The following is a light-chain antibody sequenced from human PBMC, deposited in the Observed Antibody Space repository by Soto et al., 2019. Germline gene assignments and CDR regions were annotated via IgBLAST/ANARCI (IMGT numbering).Light chain of an antibody. V-gene: IGKV1-39*01. J-gene: IGKJ2*01. CDR1: QNIRTY. CDR3: QQGHSTPYT. CDR2: SAS. Sequence: DIQMNQSPYSLSASVGDSVTITCRASQNIRTYLNWYQQKPGRAPKLLIHSASALPSGVPSRFSGSGSGTEFTLTMSGLQPEDFATYYCQQGHSTPYTFGQGTKVDIK.